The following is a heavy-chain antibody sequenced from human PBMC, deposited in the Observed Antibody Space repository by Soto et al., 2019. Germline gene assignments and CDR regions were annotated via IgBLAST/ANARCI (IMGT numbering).Heavy chain of an antibody. CDR2: IYYSGST. CDR3: ARDRVRVAGTPCYYYGMDV. Sequence: PSETLSLTCTVSGGSISSGGYYWSWIRQHPGKGLEWIGYIYYSGSTYYNPSLKSRVTISVDTSKNQFSLKLSSVTAADTAVYYCARDRVRVAGTPCYYYGMDVWGQGTTVTVSS. D-gene: IGHD2-15*01. CDR1: GGSISSGGYY. J-gene: IGHJ6*02. V-gene: IGHV4-31*03.